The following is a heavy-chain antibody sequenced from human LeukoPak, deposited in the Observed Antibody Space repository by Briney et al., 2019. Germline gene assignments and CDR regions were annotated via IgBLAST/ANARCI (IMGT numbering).Heavy chain of an antibody. Sequence: GGSLRLSCAASGFTFSSYGMHWVRQAPGKGLEWVAFIRYDGSNKYYADSVKGRFTISRDNSKDTLYLQMNSLRAEDTAVYYCAKDAPNYYGSGSYPDYWGQGTLVTVSS. J-gene: IGHJ4*02. V-gene: IGHV3-30*02. D-gene: IGHD3-10*01. CDR1: GFTFSSYG. CDR2: IRYDGSNK. CDR3: AKDAPNYYGSGSYPDY.